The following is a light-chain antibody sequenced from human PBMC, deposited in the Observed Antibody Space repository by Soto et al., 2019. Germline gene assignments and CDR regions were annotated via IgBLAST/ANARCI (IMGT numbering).Light chain of an antibody. CDR1: SSNIESNY. J-gene: IGLJ3*02. CDR2: RNN. V-gene: IGLV1-47*01. CDR3: AAWDDSLSGRV. Sequence: QSVLTQPPSASGTPGQRVTISCSGSSSNIESNYVSWYQQLPGTAPKLLIYRNNQRPSGVPDRFSGSKSGTSASLAISGLRSEHEADYYCAAWDDSLSGRVFGGGTQLTVL.